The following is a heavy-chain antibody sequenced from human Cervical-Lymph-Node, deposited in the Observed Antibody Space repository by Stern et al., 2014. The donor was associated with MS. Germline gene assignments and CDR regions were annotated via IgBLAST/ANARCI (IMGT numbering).Heavy chain of an antibody. CDR3: ASGSLEGFDP. V-gene: IGHV1-18*01. CDR1: GYTFTSLG. Sequence: QVQLVQSGGEVKKPGASVKVSCKASGYTFTSLGISWVRQAPGQGLEWMGWISAYNDNPTYAQKLQGRVTSTTDTSTSTAYMELRSLTSDDTAAYYCASGSLEGFDPWGQGTLVTVSS. D-gene: IGHD5-24*01. CDR2: ISAYNDNP. J-gene: IGHJ5*02.